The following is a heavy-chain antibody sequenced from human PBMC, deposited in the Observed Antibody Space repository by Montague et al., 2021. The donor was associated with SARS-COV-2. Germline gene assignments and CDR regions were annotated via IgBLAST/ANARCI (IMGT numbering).Heavy chain of an antibody. V-gene: IGHV3-23*01. CDR1: GFSFGRYA. CDR2: ISGASVRI. Sequence: SLRLSCAASGFSFGRYAMSWVRQAPGKGLEWVSGISGASVRIYYADSVKGRFTISRDNSKNTLDVQMNSLRAEDTAVYYCVKVRDSGYDYPNGFDSWGQGTLVTVSS. J-gene: IGHJ5*01. D-gene: IGHD5-12*01. CDR3: VKVRDSGYDYPNGFDS.